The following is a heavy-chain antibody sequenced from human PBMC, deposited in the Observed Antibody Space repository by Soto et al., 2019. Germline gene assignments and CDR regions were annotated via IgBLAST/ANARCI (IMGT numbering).Heavy chain of an antibody. CDR3: GSSNWGSRVAR. CDR1: GFTFSSYW. V-gene: IGHV3-74*01. J-gene: IGHJ4*02. D-gene: IGHD7-27*01. CDR2: INGDGSIT. Sequence: GGSLRLSCVASGFTFSSYWMHWVRQAPGKGLVWVSRINGDGSITRYADSVKGRFTISRDNTKNTLYVQMSSLRAEDTAVYYCGSSNWGSRVARWGQGALVTVSS.